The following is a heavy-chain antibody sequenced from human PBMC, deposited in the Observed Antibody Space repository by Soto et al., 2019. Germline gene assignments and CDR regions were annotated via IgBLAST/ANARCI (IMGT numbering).Heavy chain of an antibody. CDR1: GYTFSNYG. J-gene: IGHJ4*02. V-gene: IGHV1-18*01. Sequence: QVQLVQSGAEVKKPGASAKVSCKASGYTFSNYGISWMRQVPGQGLEWMGWISAYNGTTNYAQKFQGRVTMTTDASTNTAPMELRSLRSDDTAVYYCARASGGGVGTTSYWGQGTLVTVSS. D-gene: IGHD1-26*01. CDR3: ARASGGGVGTTSY. CDR2: ISAYNGTT.